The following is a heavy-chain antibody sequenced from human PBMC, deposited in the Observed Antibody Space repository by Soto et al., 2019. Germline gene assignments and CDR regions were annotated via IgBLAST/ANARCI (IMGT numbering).Heavy chain of an antibody. V-gene: IGHV3-53*01. CDR2: LYDVDGS. CDR1: GLTISGKKY. CDR3: ATWHEREHAYDV. Sequence: SGGSLRLSCAAFGLTISGKKYVAWVRQAPGKGLEWVSGLYDVDGSFYADSVRGRFTTSSDSSKTTVYLQMNDLRPDDTAVYYCATWHEREHAYDVWGQGTKVTV. J-gene: IGHJ3*01. D-gene: IGHD1-1*01.